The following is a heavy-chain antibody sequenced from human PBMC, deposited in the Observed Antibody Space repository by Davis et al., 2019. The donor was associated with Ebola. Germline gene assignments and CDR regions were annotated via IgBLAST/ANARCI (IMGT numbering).Heavy chain of an antibody. CDR2: INAVNGNT. CDR1: GYTFTSYA. J-gene: IGHJ3*02. D-gene: IGHD3-22*01. V-gene: IGHV1-3*01. CDR3: ARDPYYYDSSGPLGDAFDI. Sequence: AASVKVSCKASGYTFTSYAMHWVRQAPGQRLEWMGWINAVNGNTKYSQKFQGRVTITRDTSASTAYMELRSLRSDDTAVYYCARDPYYYDSSGPLGDAFDIWGQGTMVTVSS.